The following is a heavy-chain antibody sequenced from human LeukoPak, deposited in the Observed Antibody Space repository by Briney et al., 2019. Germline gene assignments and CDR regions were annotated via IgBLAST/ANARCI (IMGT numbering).Heavy chain of an antibody. D-gene: IGHD6-13*01. CDR3: ARGIFVAAAVVYYFDY. CDR1: GGSISSYY. Sequence: SETLSLTCTVSGGSISSYYWSWIRQPPGKGLEWIGYIYYSGSTNYNPSLKSRVIISVDTSKNQFSLKLSSVTAADTAVYYCARGIFVAAAVVYYFDYWGQGTLVTVSS. V-gene: IGHV4-59*01. J-gene: IGHJ4*02. CDR2: IYYSGST.